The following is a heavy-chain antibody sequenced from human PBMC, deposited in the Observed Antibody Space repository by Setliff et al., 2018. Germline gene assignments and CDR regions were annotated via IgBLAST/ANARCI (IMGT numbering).Heavy chain of an antibody. CDR2: ISSDGVRT. V-gene: IGHV3-64*02. J-gene: IGHJ4*02. Sequence: HPGGSLRLSCAASGFTFSNYGMTWVRQAPGKGLQYVSAISSDGVRTYYVDSVKGRFTISRDNYKNTLNLQMGSLRAEDMAIYYCATWNGRSSDYWGQGTLVTVSS. CDR1: GFTFSNYG. CDR3: ATWNGRSSDY. D-gene: IGHD1-26*01.